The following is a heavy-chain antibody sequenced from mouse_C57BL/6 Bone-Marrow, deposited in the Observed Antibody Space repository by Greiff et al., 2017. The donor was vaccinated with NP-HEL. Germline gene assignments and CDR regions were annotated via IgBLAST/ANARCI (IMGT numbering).Heavy chain of an antibody. CDR1: GYTFTDYE. J-gene: IGHJ4*01. Sequence: VQLVESGAELVRPGASVTLSCKASGYTFTDYEMHWVKQTPVHGLEWIGAIDPETGGTAYNQKFKGKAILTADKSSSTAYMELRSLTSEDSAVYYCTRVRRSLVTTMGYAMDYWGQGTSVTVSS. CDR3: TRVRRSLVTTMGYAMDY. V-gene: IGHV1-15*01. D-gene: IGHD2-2*01. CDR2: IDPETGGT.